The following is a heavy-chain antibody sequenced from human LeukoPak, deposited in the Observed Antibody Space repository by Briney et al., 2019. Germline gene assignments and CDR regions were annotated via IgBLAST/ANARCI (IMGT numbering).Heavy chain of an antibody. V-gene: IGHV4-34*09. CDR3: ARSRTAYYRYFDS. CDR1: GGSFSGYY. D-gene: IGHD3-22*01. CDR2: IYYSGAT. Sequence: SETLSLTCAVYGGSFSGYYWSWIRQHPGKGLEWIGYIYYSGATYYNPSLKSRVVISVDTSKNQFSLKLRSVTAADTAVYYCARSRTAYYRYFDSWGQGTLVTVSS. J-gene: IGHJ4*02.